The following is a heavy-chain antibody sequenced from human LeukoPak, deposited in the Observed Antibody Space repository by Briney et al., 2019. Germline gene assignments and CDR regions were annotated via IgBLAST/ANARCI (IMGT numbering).Heavy chain of an antibody. CDR3: ARDMSDYYDSSGYSIDY. CDR2: VSGSGGST. CDR1: GFTFSNYG. Sequence: GGTLRLSCAASGFTFSNYGMSWVRQAPGKGLEWVSAVSGSGGSTYYADSVKGRFTISRDNSKNTLFLQMNSLRAEDTAVYYCARDMSDYYDSSGYSIDYWGQGTLVAVSS. D-gene: IGHD3-22*01. V-gene: IGHV3-23*01. J-gene: IGHJ4*02.